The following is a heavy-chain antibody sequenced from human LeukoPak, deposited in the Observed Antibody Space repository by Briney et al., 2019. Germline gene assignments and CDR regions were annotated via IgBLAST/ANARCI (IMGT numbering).Heavy chain of an antibody. CDR2: IYYSGST. J-gene: IGHJ4*02. V-gene: IGHV4-59*01. Sequence: NTSETLSLTCAVYGGSFSSYYWSWIRQPPGKGLEWIGYIYYSGSTNYNPSLKSRVTISVDTSKNQFSLKLSSVTAADTAVYYCARDRDSSGYYIVWGQGTLVTVSS. CDR1: GGSFSSYY. D-gene: IGHD3-22*01. CDR3: ARDRDSSGYYIV.